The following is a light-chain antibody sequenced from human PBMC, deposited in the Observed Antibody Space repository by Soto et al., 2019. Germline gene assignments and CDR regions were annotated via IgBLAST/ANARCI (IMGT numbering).Light chain of an antibody. V-gene: IGLV2-14*01. Sequence: QSALTQPASVSGSPGQSITISCTGTSNDVGGYNYVSWYQQHPGKAPKLIIYDVSNRPSGVSNRFSGSKSGNTASLTISGLQAEDEADEYCSSYTSSSTDVVFGGGTKRTVL. CDR1: SNDVGGYNY. CDR2: DVS. CDR3: SSYTSSSTDVV. J-gene: IGLJ2*01.